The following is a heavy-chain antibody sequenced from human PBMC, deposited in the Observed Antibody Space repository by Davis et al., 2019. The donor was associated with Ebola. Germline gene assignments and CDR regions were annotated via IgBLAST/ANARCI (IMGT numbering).Heavy chain of an antibody. V-gene: IGHV4-34*01. CDR2: ITHTGST. CDR1: SGSFSNYF. J-gene: IGHJ1*01. CDR3: ARYAGDYGAD. D-gene: IGHD4-17*01. Sequence: PSETLSLTFGVYSGSFSNYFWRWIRHLPGKGLEWIGEITHTGSTYYNPSLKSRVTISVDTSKNQFSLKLSSVTAADTAVYYCARYAGDYGADWGQGTLVTVSS.